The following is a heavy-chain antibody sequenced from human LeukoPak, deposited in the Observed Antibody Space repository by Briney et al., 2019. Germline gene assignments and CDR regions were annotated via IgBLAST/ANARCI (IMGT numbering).Heavy chain of an antibody. CDR1: GGSISSSNYL. D-gene: IGHD2-15*01. V-gene: IGHV4-39*01. J-gene: IGHJ4*02. CDR3: ARQGDSCSGGSCYARTIDY. CDR2: IYYSGST. Sequence: PSETLSLTCTVSGGSISSSNYLWGWIRQPPGKGLEWLGSIYYSGSTYHNPSFKSRLTISVDTSKNQFSLRLSSVTAADTAMYYCARQGDSCSGGSCYARTIDYWGQGTLVTVSS.